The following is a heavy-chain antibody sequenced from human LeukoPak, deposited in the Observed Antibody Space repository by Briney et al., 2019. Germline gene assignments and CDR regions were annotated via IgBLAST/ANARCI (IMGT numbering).Heavy chain of an antibody. CDR2: IYTSGST. Sequence: PSETLSLTCTVSGGSISSGSYYWSWIRQPAGKGLEWIGRIYTSGSTNYNPSLKSRVTISVDTSKNQFSLKLSSVTAADTAVYYCARSRPHIAARPDAFDIWGQGTMVTVSS. CDR3: ARSRPHIAARPDAFDI. J-gene: IGHJ3*02. CDR1: GGSISSGSYY. V-gene: IGHV4-61*02. D-gene: IGHD6-6*01.